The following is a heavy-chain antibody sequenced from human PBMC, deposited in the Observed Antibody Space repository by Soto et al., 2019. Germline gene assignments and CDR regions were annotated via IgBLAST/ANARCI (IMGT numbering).Heavy chain of an antibody. V-gene: IGHV3-30*18. CDR3: AKSTGRFLEWPDPKYYFDY. D-gene: IGHD3-3*01. J-gene: IGHJ4*02. CDR1: GFTFSSYG. Sequence: GGSLRLSCAASGFTFSSYGMHWVRQAPGKGLEWVAVISYDGSNKYYADSVKGRFTISRDNSKNTLYLQMNSLRAEDTAVYYCAKSTGRFLEWPDPKYYFDYWGQGTLVTVSS. CDR2: ISYDGSNK.